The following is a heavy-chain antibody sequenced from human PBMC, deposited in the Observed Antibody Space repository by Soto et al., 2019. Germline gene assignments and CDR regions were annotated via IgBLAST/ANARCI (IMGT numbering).Heavy chain of an antibody. Sequence: HLGGSLRLSCAASGFTFTNYAMSWVRQAPGKGLEWVSVTSGSGGSTYYADSVKGRFTISRDNSKSTLYLQMDSLRAEDTAVYYCARDFYGGYTYGPGDYWGQGALVTVSS. CDR3: ARDFYGGYTYGPGDY. D-gene: IGHD5-18*01. V-gene: IGHV3-23*01. CDR1: GFTFTNYA. J-gene: IGHJ4*02. CDR2: TSGSGGST.